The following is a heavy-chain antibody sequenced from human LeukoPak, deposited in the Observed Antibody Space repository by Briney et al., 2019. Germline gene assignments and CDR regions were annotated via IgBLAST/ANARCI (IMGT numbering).Heavy chain of an antibody. CDR2: ISGNGGTT. J-gene: IGHJ4*02. Sequence: PGGSLRLSCAASGFTFSSNAMSWVRQAPGKGLEWVSSISGNGGTTWYADSVKGRFTISRDSSKNTLYLQLNSLRAEDTAVYYCAKSGQFDYRGQGTLVTVSS. V-gene: IGHV3-23*01. CDR1: GFTFSSNA. D-gene: IGHD3-10*01. CDR3: AKSGQFDY.